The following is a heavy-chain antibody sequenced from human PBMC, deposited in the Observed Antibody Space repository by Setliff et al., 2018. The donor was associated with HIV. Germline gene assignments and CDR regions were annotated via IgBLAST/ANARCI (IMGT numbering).Heavy chain of an antibody. CDR2: IYYSGNT. CDR1: GGSIFTSTYY. V-gene: IGHV4-39*01. Sequence: SETLSLTCSVSGGSIFTSTYYWGWIRQPPGKRLEWIGSIYYSGNTYYNPSLKSRVTISVDTSKNQFFLNLSSVTATDSAVYYCARLGRPYSGQGWFDPWGQGTLVTVSS. CDR3: ARLGRPYSGQGWFDP. J-gene: IGHJ5*02. D-gene: IGHD5-12*01.